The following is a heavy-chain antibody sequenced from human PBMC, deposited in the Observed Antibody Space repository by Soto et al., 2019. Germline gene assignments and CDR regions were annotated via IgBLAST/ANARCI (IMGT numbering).Heavy chain of an antibody. CDR3: AKDGNYQLLYVLRPNWFDP. D-gene: IGHD2-2*02. Sequence: EVQLLESGGGLVQPGGSLRLSCAASGFTFSSYAMSWVRQAPGKGLEWVSAISGSGGSTYYADSVKGRFTISRDNSKNTLYLQMNSLRAEDTAVYYCAKDGNYQLLYVLRPNWFDPWGQGTLVTVSS. J-gene: IGHJ5*02. CDR2: ISGSGGST. V-gene: IGHV3-23*01. CDR1: GFTFSSYA.